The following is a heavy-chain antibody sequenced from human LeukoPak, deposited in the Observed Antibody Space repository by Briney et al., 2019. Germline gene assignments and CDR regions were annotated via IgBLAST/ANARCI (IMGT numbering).Heavy chain of an antibody. CDR1: GYTFSNFG. CDR2: ISGNNDNP. V-gene: IGHV1-18*01. Sequence: ASVKVSCKASGYTFSNFGISWVRQAPGQGLEWMGWISGNNDNPNYGQKFQGRLTVTTDSSTNAAYMELRNLRSDDTAVYYCARDGTSTDDYWGQGTLVTVSS. CDR3: ARDGTSTDDY. J-gene: IGHJ4*02. D-gene: IGHD2-2*01.